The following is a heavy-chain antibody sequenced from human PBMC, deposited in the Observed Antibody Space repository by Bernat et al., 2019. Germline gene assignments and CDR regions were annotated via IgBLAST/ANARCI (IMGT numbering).Heavy chain of an antibody. Sequence: QVQLVQSGAEVKKPGSSVKVSCKASGGTFSSYAISWVRQAPGQGLEWMGGIIPIFGTANYAQKFQGRVTITADKSTSTAYMELRSLRSDDTAVYYCASFYSNFNTGEFDYWGQGTLVTVSS. D-gene: IGHD4-11*01. CDR1: GGTFSSYA. J-gene: IGHJ4*02. CDR3: ASFYSNFNTGEFDY. V-gene: IGHV1-69*06. CDR2: IIPIFGTA.